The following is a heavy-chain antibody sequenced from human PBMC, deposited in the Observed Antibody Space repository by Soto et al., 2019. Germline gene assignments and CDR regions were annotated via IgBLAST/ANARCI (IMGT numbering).Heavy chain of an antibody. Sequence: GASVKVSCKASGYTFTNYYLHWVRQAPGQGLAWVGMINPSARSASYAQKLRGRLTMDRDTSTTTVYMELSRLTSEDTAVYYCARDNSAANGVLDHWGLGTLVTVSS. J-gene: IGHJ4*02. CDR2: INPSARSA. V-gene: IGHV1-46*04. D-gene: IGHD1-1*01. CDR3: ARDNSAANGVLDH. CDR1: GYTFTNYY.